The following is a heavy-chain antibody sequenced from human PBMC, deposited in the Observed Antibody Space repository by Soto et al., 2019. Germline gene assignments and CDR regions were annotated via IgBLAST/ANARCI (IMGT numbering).Heavy chain of an antibody. CDR3: ARVIAPYCSGGSCYSRRSYYFDY. V-gene: IGHV4-34*01. Sequence: SETLSLTCAVYGGSFSGYYWSWIRQPPGKGLEWIGEINHSGSTNHNPSLKSRVTISVDTSKNQFSLKLSSVTAADTAVYYCARVIAPYCSGGSCYSRRSYYFDYWGQGTLVTVSS. CDR2: INHSGST. D-gene: IGHD2-15*01. J-gene: IGHJ4*02. CDR1: GGSFSGYY.